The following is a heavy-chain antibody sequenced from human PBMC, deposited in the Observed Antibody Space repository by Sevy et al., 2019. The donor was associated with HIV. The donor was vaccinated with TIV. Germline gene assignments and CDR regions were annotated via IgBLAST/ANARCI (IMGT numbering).Heavy chain of an antibody. CDR3: ARGGYYYDNAAYYDFDS. Sequence: GGSLRLSCAAAGFTFSSYAMHWVRQAPGKGLEWVAIIWSDGAYQYHGDSVKGRFIISRDNSKITLYLQRNGLRVEETVVYYCARGGYYYDNAAYYDFDSWGQGTLVTVSS. D-gene: IGHD5-18*01. J-gene: IGHJ4*02. CDR2: IWSDGAYQ. CDR1: GFTFSSYA. V-gene: IGHV3-33*01.